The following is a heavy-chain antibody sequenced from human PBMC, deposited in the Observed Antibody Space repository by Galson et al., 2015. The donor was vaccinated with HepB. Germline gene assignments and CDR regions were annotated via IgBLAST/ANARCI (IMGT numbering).Heavy chain of an antibody. V-gene: IGHV3-7*03. D-gene: IGHD3-10*01. CDR1: GFTFSSYW. J-gene: IGHJ5*02. CDR2: IKQDGSEK. CDR3: ARDSRSESLWFGASNWFDP. Sequence: SLRLSCAASGFTFSSYWMSWVRQAPGKGLEWVANIKQDGSEKYYVDSVKGRFTISRDNAKNSLYLQMNSLRAEDTAVYCCARDSRSESLWFGASNWFDPWGQGTLVTVSS.